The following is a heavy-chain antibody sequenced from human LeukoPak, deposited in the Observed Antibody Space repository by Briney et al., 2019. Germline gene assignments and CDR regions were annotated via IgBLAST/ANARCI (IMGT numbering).Heavy chain of an antibody. D-gene: IGHD6-19*01. V-gene: IGHV3-30*04. Sequence: GGSLRLSCAACGFTFSSYAMHWVRQAPGEGLEWVAVISYDGSNKYYADSVKGRFTISRDNSKNTLYLQMNILRAEDTAVYYCATCRCPEAAFQHWGQGTLVTVSS. J-gene: IGHJ1*01. CDR3: ATCRCPEAAFQH. CDR1: GFTFSSYA. CDR2: ISYDGSNK.